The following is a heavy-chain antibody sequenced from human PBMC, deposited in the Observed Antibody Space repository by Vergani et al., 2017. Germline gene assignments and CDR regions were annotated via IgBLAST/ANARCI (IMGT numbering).Heavy chain of an antibody. V-gene: IGHV3-9*02. J-gene: IGHJ5*02. CDR3: AEDLGTSPGGGWFDP. CDR1: GFTSAGYA. CDR2: ISWNSNSI. D-gene: IGHD3-10*01. Sequence: EVQLEESGGGLVLPGRSLRLSCVASGFTSAGYAMHWVRQAPGKGLEWVSGISWNSNSIGYADSVKGRFTISRDNAKNSLYLQMNSLRAEDTALYYCAEDLGTSPGGGWFDPGGQGTLVTVSS.